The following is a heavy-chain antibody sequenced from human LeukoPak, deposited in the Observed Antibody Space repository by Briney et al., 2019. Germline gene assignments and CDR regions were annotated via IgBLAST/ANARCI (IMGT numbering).Heavy chain of an antibody. CDR3: AKDWRCDY. CDR1: GFTFSTYW. D-gene: IGHD4-17*01. CDR2: IKPDGSEK. Sequence: GGSLRLSCAASGFTFSTYWMSWVRQAPGKGLEWAANIKPDGSEKYYVDSVKGRFTISRDNTKNSLNLQMDSLRADDTAVYYCAKDWRCDYWGQGTLVTVSS. J-gene: IGHJ4*02. V-gene: IGHV3-7*01.